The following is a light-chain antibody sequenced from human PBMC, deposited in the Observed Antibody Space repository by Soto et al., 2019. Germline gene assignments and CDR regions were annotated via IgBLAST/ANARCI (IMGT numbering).Light chain of an antibody. CDR2: WAS. CDR3: QQYYITPRT. Sequence: DIVMTQSPDSLAVSLGERATINCKSSQSVLYSSNNKNYLAWYQQKPGQPPKLLIYWASTRESGVPDRFSGSGSETDFTLTISRLQAEDVAVYYCQQYYITPRTFGQGTKLEIK. V-gene: IGKV4-1*01. CDR1: QSVLYSSNNKNY. J-gene: IGKJ2*01.